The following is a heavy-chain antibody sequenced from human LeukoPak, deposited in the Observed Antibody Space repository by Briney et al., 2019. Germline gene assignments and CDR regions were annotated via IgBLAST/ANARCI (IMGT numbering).Heavy chain of an antibody. Sequence: GESLQISWKGSGYSFTSYWIGWVRQMPGKGLEWMGIIYPGDSDTGYSPSFQGQVTISADKSISTAYLQWSSLKASDTAMYYCARSTEAVAGTPDLDYWGQGTLVTVSS. CDR2: IYPGDSDT. CDR1: GYSFTSYW. J-gene: IGHJ4*02. D-gene: IGHD6-19*01. V-gene: IGHV5-51*01. CDR3: ARSTEAVAGTPDLDY.